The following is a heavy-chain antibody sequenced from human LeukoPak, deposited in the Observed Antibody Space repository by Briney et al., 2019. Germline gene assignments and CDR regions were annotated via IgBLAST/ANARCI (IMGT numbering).Heavy chain of an antibody. V-gene: IGHV3-21*01. D-gene: IGHD6-13*01. CDR3: ARDGLRSSRWYAQDL. Sequence: KPGGSLRLSCAASGFTFSSYRMNWVRQAPGKGLEWVSSIRSSRSYIYYADSVKGRFTISRDNAKNSLYLQMNGLRAEDTAVYYCARDGLRSSRWYAQDLWGQGTLVTVSS. CDR2: IRSSRSYI. J-gene: IGHJ4*02. CDR1: GFTFSSYR.